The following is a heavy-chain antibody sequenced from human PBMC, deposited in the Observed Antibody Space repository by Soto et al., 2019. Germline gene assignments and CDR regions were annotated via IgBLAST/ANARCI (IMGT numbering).Heavy chain of an antibody. V-gene: IGHV3-23*01. D-gene: IGHD2-21*01. Sequence: EVQLLESGGGLVQPGGSLRLSCAASGFTFSTYAMSWVRQAPGKGLEWVSSISGSDGSTYYADSVKGRFTISRDNSKNTLYLQMNSLRAKDTAVYYCAKVVGIPGWGQGTLVTVSS. CDR1: GFTFSTYA. J-gene: IGHJ4*02. CDR2: ISGSDGST. CDR3: AKVVGIPG.